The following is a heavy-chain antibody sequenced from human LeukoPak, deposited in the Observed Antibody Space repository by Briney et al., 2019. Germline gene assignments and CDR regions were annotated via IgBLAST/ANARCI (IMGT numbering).Heavy chain of an antibody. Sequence: GGSLRLSCAASGFTFSSYGMHWVRQAPGNGLEWVAFIRYDGSNKYYADSVKGRFTISRDNAKNSLYLQMNSLRAEDTAVYYCARDFAYCSGGSCYSGTFDYWGQGTLVTVSS. CDR3: ARDFAYCSGGSCYSGTFDY. D-gene: IGHD2-15*01. CDR1: GFTFSSYG. CDR2: IRYDGSNK. V-gene: IGHV3-30*02. J-gene: IGHJ4*02.